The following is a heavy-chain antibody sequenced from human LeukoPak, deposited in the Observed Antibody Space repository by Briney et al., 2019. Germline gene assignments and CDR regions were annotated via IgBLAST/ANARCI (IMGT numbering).Heavy chain of an antibody. J-gene: IGHJ3*02. V-gene: IGHV4-59*01. D-gene: IGHD3-22*01. CDR3: ARGRTTYYSDSTGYYRDAFDI. CDR2: IYYSGIT. Sequence: PSETLSLTCTVSGASITTYYWSWIRQPPGKGLEWIGFIYYSGITNYNPSLKSRVTIPVDTSKNQFSLRLASVTAADTAVYYCARGRTTYYSDSTGYYRDAFDIWGQGTKVTVSS. CDR1: GASITTYY.